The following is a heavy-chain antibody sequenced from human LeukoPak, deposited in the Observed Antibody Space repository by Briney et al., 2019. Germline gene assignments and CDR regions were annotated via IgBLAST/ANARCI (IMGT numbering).Heavy chain of an antibody. CDR2: IHPHGIF. V-gene: IGHV4-34*01. Sequence: SEPLSLTCAVCGGSCDDYYCSWLRKPAGKGLEWIGEIHPHGIFYYNPSLVRRVSISIDTSKTQFSLRLSSVTAPDTAFYYCARGRDRSKAGDLWGQGSLVTVSS. CDR3: ARGRDRSKAGDL. D-gene: IGHD5-24*01. CDR1: GGSCDDYY. J-gene: IGHJ5*02.